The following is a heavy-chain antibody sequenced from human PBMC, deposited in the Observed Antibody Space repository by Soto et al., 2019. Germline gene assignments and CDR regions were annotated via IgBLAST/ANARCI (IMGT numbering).Heavy chain of an antibody. J-gene: IGHJ5*02. Sequence: QVQLVQSGAEVKKPGSSVKVSCKASGGTFSSYAISWVRQAPGQGLEWMGGIIPIFGTANYAQKFQGRVRITADEYPSTASMELGSLRSEDTAVYYCASRGFKGGNWFDPWGQGPLVPVSS. CDR3: ASRGFKGGNWFDP. CDR2: IIPIFGTA. V-gene: IGHV1-69*01. CDR1: GGTFSSYA. D-gene: IGHD3-10*01.